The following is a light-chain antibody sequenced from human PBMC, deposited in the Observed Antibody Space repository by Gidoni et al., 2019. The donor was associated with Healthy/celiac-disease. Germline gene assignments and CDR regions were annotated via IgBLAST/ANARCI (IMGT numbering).Light chain of an antibody. CDR1: QSISSL. Sequence: IQMILSPATLSAFVGDRVTITCRASQSISSLLAWYQQKPGKAPKLLIYKASSLESGVPARFSGSGSGTEFTLTISSLQPDDFAAYYCQQYNSYSRTFGQGTKVEIK. CDR3: QQYNSYSRT. CDR2: KAS. J-gene: IGKJ1*01. V-gene: IGKV1-5*03.